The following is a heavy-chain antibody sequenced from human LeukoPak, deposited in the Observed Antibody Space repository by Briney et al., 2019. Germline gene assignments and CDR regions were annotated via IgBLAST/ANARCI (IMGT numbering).Heavy chain of an antibody. J-gene: IGHJ6*03. CDR2: IIPIFGTA. CDR1: GGTLSSYA. V-gene: IGHV1-69*06. CDR3: ARSSGDYYYYYMDV. D-gene: IGHD6-19*01. Sequence: ASVKVSCKASGGTLSSYAISWVRQAPGQGLEWMGGIIPIFGTANYAQKFQGRVTITADKSTSTAYMELSSLRSEDTAVYYCARSSGDYYYYYMDVWGKGTTVTVSS.